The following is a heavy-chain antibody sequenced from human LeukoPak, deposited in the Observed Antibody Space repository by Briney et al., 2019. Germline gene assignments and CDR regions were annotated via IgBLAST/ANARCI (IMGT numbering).Heavy chain of an antibody. J-gene: IGHJ6*03. Sequence: GGSLRLSCAAAGFTFSSYAMSWVRQAPGKGLEWVSAISGSGGSTYYADSVKGRFTISRDNSKNTLYLQMNSLRAEDTAVYYCAKRRHYYYYMDVWGKGTTVTVSS. CDR3: AKRRHYYYYMDV. CDR2: ISGSGGST. CDR1: GFTFSSYA. V-gene: IGHV3-23*01.